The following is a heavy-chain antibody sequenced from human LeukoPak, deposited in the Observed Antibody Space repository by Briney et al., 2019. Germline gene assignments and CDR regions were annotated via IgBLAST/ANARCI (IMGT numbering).Heavy chain of an antibody. V-gene: IGHV3-74*01. J-gene: IGHJ4*02. CDR1: GFTFSSYW. CDR3: ARDQGSTSRGIDY. CDR2: IYSDGNTT. D-gene: IGHD2-2*01. Sequence: GGSLRLSCAASGFTFSSYWMHWGRHAPGKGLVWVSRIYSDGNTTNYADSVKGRFTISRDNAKNTLYLQMNSLRAEDTAVYYCARDQGSTSRGIDYWGQGTLVTVSS.